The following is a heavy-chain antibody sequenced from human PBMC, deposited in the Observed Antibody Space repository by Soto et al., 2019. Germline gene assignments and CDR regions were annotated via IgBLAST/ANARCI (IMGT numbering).Heavy chain of an antibody. CDR2: TYYRSKWYN. J-gene: IGHJ5*02. CDR3: ARARDIVVVPAAPSYWFDP. V-gene: IGHV6-1*01. CDR1: GDSVSSNSAA. Sequence: QSQTLSLTCAISGDSVSSNSAAWNWIRQSPSRGLEWLGRTYYRSKWYNDYAVSVKSRITINPDTSKNQFSLQLNSVTPEDTAVYYCARARDIVVVPAAPSYWFDPWGQGTLVTVSS. D-gene: IGHD2-2*01.